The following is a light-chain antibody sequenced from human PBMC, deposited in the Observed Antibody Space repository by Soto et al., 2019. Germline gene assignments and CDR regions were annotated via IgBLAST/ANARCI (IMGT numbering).Light chain of an antibody. CDR1: QSVLYSSNNKNY. V-gene: IGKV4-1*01. Sequence: DIVMTQSPDSLAVSLGERATINCKSSQSVLYSSNNKNYLAWYQQKPGQPPKLLIYWASTRESGVPDRFSGSGSGTDFTLTISSLQAADVAVYYGQQYYSTPLTFGGGTKVEIK. J-gene: IGKJ4*01. CDR3: QQYYSTPLT. CDR2: WAS.